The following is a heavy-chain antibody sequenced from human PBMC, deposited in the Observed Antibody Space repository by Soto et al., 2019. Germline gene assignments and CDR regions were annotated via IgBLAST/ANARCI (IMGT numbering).Heavy chain of an antibody. CDR1: GFTFSNYA. CDR3: AKDQGSSWYEIDY. D-gene: IGHD6-13*01. J-gene: IGHJ4*02. Sequence: PGGSLRLSCAASGFTFSNYAVTWVRQAPGKGLEWVSTISGSGGSTYYADSAKGRFTISRDNSKNTLYLQMNSLRAEDTAVYYCAKDQGSSWYEIDYWGQGTLVTVS. CDR2: ISGSGGST. V-gene: IGHV3-23*01.